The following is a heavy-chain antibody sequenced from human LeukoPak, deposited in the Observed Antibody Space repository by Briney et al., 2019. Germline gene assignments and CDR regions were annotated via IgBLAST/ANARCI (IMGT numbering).Heavy chain of an antibody. CDR3: ARDNVGSSPHYYYYMDV. V-gene: IGHV3-53*01. Sequence: GGSLRLSCAASGFTVSSNYMSWVRQAPGKGLEWVSVIYSGGSTYYADSVKGRFTISRDDSKNTLYLQMNSLRAEDTAVYYCARDNVGSSPHYYYYMDVWGKGTTLTVSS. D-gene: IGHD6-13*01. CDR2: IYSGGST. CDR1: GFTVSSNY. J-gene: IGHJ6*03.